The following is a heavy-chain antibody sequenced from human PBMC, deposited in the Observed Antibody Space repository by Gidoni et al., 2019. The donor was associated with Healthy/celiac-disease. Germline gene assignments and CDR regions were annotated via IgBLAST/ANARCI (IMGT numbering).Heavy chain of an antibody. J-gene: IGHJ3*02. CDR3: ARLAWTSWGYGAFDI. CDR1: GFTFSSYE. CDR2: ISSSGSTI. V-gene: IGHV3-48*03. D-gene: IGHD3-10*01. Sequence: EVQLVESGGGLVQPGGSLSLSCAASGFTFSSYEMNWVRQAPGKGLEWVSYISSSGSTIYYADSVKGRFTISRDNAKNSLYLQMNSLRAEDTAVYYCARLAWTSWGYGAFDIWGQGTMVTVSS.